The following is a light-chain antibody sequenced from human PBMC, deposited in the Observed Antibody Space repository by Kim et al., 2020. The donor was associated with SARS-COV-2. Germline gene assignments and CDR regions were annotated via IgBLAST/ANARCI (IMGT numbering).Light chain of an antibody. CDR2: DTT. CDR1: TGAVTSGHY. V-gene: IGLV7-46*01. Sequence: PGGTVILTCGSSTGAVTSGHYPYLFQQKPCQIPRALIYDTTNTHSWTPARFSGSLLGGKAALTLSGAQPEDEAEYYCLLSYSGPRVFGGGTQLTVL. CDR3: LLSYSGPRV. J-gene: IGLJ2*01.